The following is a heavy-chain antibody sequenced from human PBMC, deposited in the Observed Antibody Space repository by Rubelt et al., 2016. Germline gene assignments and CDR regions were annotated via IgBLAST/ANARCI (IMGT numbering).Heavy chain of an antibody. CDR2: LNHSGST. V-gene: IGHV4-34*01. D-gene: IGHD3-9*01. CDR3: AGGVLHLYDILTGDHYGRDV. J-gene: IGHJ6*02. Sequence: WIGELNHSGSTNYNPSLKSRVTISVDTSKNQFSLKLSSVTAADTAGYYCAGGVLHLYDILTGDHYGRDVWGQGTTVSVSS.